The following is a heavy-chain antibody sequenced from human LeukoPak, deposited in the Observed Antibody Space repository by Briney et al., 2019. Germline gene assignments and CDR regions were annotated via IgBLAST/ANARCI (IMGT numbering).Heavy chain of an antibody. D-gene: IGHD6-19*01. CDR1: GGSISSYY. CDR2: IYYSGST. J-gene: IGHJ4*02. CDR3: ARTPGSSGPGY. V-gene: IGHV4-59*12. Sequence: SETLSLTCTVSGGSISSYYWSWIRQPPGKGLEWIGYIYYSGSTNYNPSLKSRVTISVDTSKNQFSLKLSSVTAADTAVYYCARTPGSSGPGYWGQGTLVTVSS.